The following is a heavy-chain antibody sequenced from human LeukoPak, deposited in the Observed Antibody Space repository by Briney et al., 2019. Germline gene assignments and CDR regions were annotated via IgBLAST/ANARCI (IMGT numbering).Heavy chain of an antibody. V-gene: IGHV4-59*08. CDR1: GGSISSYY. Sequence: PSETLSLTCTVSGGSISSYYWSWIRQPPGKGLEWIGYIYYSGSTNYNPSLKSRVTISVDTSKNQFSLKLSSVTAADTAVYYCARHTRFREFGFDYWGQGTLVTVSS. CDR3: ARHTRFREFGFDY. J-gene: IGHJ4*02. CDR2: IYYSGST. D-gene: IGHD3-10*01.